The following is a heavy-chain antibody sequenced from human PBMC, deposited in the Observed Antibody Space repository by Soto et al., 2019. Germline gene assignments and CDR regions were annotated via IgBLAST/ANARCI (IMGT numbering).Heavy chain of an antibody. CDR2: IYYSGNT. J-gene: IGHJ6*02. V-gene: IGHV4-39*01. D-gene: IGHD1-1*01. CDR3: ARLPQEYNYYGMDV. Sequence: SETLSLTCTVSGGSIVTGSYYWGWIRQPPGKGLEWLGHIYYSGNTYYPPSLKSRVTISVDTSKNQFSLRLSSVTAADTAVYYCARLPQEYNYYGMDVWGQGXTVTVSS. CDR1: GGSIVTGSYY.